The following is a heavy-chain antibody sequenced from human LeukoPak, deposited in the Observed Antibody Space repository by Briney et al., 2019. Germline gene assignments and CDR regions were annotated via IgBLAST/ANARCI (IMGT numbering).Heavy chain of an antibody. CDR3: ASASSGWYYIAY. CDR1: GFTFNNYG. CDR2: ISSSSTTL. Sequence: TGGSLRLSCAASGFTFNNYGMNWVRQAPGKGLEWVSYISSSSTTLYYADSVKGRFTISRDNARNSLYLQMNSLRAEDTAVYYCASASSGWYYIAYWGQGILVTVSS. V-gene: IGHV3-48*01. J-gene: IGHJ4*02. D-gene: IGHD6-13*01.